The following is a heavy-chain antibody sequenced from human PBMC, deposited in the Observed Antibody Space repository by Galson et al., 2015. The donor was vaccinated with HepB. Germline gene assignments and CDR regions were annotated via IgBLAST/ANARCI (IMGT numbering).Heavy chain of an antibody. CDR3: ARDESLGDGDAFDI. V-gene: IGHV3-21*01. CDR2: IDSSSTYI. CDR1: GFTFSVHS. D-gene: IGHD5-24*01. Sequence: SLRLYCADSGFTFSVHSMNWVRQAQGKGLDWVSSIDSSSTYIYFADSVRGRFTISRHNAKNSLYLQMNSLRAEDTAVYYCARDESLGDGDAFDIWGQGTMVTVSS. J-gene: IGHJ3*02.